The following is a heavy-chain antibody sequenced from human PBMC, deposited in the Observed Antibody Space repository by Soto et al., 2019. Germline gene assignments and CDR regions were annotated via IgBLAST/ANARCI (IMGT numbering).Heavy chain of an antibody. V-gene: IGHV4-30-4*01. CDR3: ARSGELYDYVWGSYRSFDY. Sequence: SETLSLTCTVSGGSISSGDYYWSWIRQPPGKGLEWIGYIYYSGSTYYNPSLKSRVTISVDTSKNQFSLKLSSVTAADTAVYYCARSGELYDYVWGSYRSFDYWGQGTLATVSS. D-gene: IGHD3-16*02. J-gene: IGHJ4*02. CDR2: IYYSGST. CDR1: GGSISSGDYY.